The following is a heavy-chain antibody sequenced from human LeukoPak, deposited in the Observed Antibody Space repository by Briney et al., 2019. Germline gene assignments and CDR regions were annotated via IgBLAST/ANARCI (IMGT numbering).Heavy chain of an antibody. CDR2: ISGNGGFT. Sequence: GGSLRLSCAASGFIFSNYVMSWVRQAPGKGLEWVSVISGNGGFTYYAGSVKGRFTISRDNSKNTLYLQMNSLRAEDTAVYYCAKAQAAAGTVDYWGQGTLVTVSS. V-gene: IGHV3-23*01. CDR3: AKAQAAAGTVDY. CDR1: GFIFSNYV. D-gene: IGHD6-13*01. J-gene: IGHJ4*02.